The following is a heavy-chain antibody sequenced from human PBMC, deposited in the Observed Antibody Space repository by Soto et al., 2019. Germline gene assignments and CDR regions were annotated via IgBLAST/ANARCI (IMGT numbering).Heavy chain of an antibody. V-gene: IGHV3-48*02. Sequence: PGGSLRLSCAASGFTFSSYSMNWARQAPGKGLEWIAYITSSGTTIFYADSVKGRFTISRDNAKSSPYLQMNSLRDEDTAVYYCARDNGMAGSFDPWGQGTLVTVSS. CDR3: ARDNGMAGSFDP. D-gene: IGHD2-8*01. CDR1: GFTFSSYS. CDR2: ITSSGTTI. J-gene: IGHJ5*02.